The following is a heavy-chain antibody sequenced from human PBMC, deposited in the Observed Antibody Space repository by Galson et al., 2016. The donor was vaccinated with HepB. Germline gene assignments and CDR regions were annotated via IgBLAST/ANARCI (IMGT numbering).Heavy chain of an antibody. CDR2: SRNSLNSFTT. V-gene: IGHV3-72*01. J-gene: IGHJ6*02. CDR3: TRCLLVTTVFYVMCV. CDR1: GLTFSDHY. Sequence: SLRLSCAASGLTFSDHYMDWVRQAPGKGLEWVARSRNSLNSFTTEYAASVNGRFTISRDDSRSSLYPQMNSLKTEDTAVYYWTRCLLVTTVFYVMCVWGQGTTVTVSS. D-gene: IGHD4-23*01.